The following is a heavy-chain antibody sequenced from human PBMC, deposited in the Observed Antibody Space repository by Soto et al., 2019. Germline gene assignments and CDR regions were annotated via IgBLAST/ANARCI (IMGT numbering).Heavy chain of an antibody. CDR2: ILPDGST. J-gene: IGHJ4*02. CDR1: GFTVSSNY. D-gene: IGHD2-15*01. V-gene: IGHV3-66*01. Sequence: EVQLMESGGGLVQPGGSLRLSCTVSGFTVSSNYMNWVRQAPGKGLEWVTVILPDGSTYYTDSVSDRFTIYRDNSKNTVYIQMNSLRAEDTAVYFCARRALPHAFVDYWGQGTLVTVSS. CDR3: ARRALPHAFVDY.